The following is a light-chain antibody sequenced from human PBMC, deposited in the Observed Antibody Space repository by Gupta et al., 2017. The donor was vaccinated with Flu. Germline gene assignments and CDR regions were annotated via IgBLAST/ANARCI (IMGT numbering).Light chain of an antibody. CDR2: KAS. J-gene: IGKJ1*01. Sequence: LSASAGDRVTITCRANQSIRSISSWLTWHNPTPETAPKLQHSKASSLESRGPSRFSGRASGTAFTLTSSSLPPDDFATDYCQRYKRYSWTCGQGTKVEIK. CDR1: QSIRSISSW. CDR3: QRYKRYSWT. V-gene: IGKV1-5*03.